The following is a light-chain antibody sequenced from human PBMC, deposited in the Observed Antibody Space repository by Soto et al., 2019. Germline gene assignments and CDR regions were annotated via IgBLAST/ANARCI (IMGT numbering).Light chain of an antibody. Sequence: EIQMTQPAATLSAFVGYRVTITCLASQSIGRWLAWYQQKPGKAPKLLIYDASSLESGVPSRFSGSGSGTEFTLTISSLQPDDFATYYCQHYNSYSEAFGQGTKVDIK. CDR2: DAS. J-gene: IGKJ1*01. CDR3: QHYNSYSEA. CDR1: QSIGRW. V-gene: IGKV1-5*01.